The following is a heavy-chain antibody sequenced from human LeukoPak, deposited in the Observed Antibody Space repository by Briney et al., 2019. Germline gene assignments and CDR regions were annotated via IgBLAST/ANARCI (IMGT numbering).Heavy chain of an antibody. CDR3: ARRLRQWLASDY. J-gene: IGHJ4*02. Sequence: SETLSLTCTVSGGSISSYYWSWIRQPAGKGLEWIGRIYISGSTNYNPSLKSRVTMSLDTSKNSFSLKLSSVTAADTAVYYCARRLRQWLASDYWGQGTLVTVSS. D-gene: IGHD6-19*01. CDR2: IYISGST. CDR1: GGSISSYY. V-gene: IGHV4-4*07.